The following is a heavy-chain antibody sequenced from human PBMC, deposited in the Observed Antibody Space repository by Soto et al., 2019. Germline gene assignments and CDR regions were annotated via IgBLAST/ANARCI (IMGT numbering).Heavy chain of an antibody. CDR3: ARSLRVRGVIKSHLYYYMDV. CDR1: GGSISSYY. Sequence: SQTLSLTCTVSGGSISSYYWSWIRQPPGKGLEWIGYIYYSGSTNYNPSLKSRVTISVDTSKNQFSLKLSSVTAADTAVYYCARSLRVRGVIKSHLYYYMDVWGKGTTVTVSS. J-gene: IGHJ6*03. V-gene: IGHV4-59*01. CDR2: IYYSGST. D-gene: IGHD3-10*01.